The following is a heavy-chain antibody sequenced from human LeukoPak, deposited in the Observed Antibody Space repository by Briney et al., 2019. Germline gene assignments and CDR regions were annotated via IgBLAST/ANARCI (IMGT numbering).Heavy chain of an antibody. V-gene: IGHV3-53*01. CDR2: IYAGGST. Sequence: GGSLRLSCAVSGFSVISNHMSWVRQAPGKGLEWVSVIYAGGSTYYADSVKGRFTISRDYSKNTLYLQMNSLRAEDTAVYYCARDSRRLTEFDYWGQGTLVTVSS. CDR3: ARDSRRLTEFDY. CDR1: GFSVISNH. J-gene: IGHJ4*02.